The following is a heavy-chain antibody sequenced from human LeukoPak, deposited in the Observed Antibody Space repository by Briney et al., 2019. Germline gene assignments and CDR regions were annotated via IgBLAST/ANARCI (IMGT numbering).Heavy chain of an antibody. CDR3: ASLYSYSSSWYSSNDYYYGMDV. D-gene: IGHD6-13*01. Sequence: SGGSLRLSCAASGFTFSSYAMHWVRQAPGKGLEWVAVISYDGSNKYYADSVKGRFTISRDNSKNTLYLQMNSLRAEDTAVYYCASLYSYSSSWYSSNDYYYGMDVWGQGTTVTVSS. CDR1: GFTFSSYA. J-gene: IGHJ6*02. V-gene: IGHV3-30-3*01. CDR2: ISYDGSNK.